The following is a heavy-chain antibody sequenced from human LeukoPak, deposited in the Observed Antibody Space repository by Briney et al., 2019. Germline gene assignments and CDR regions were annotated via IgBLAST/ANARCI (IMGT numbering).Heavy chain of an antibody. V-gene: IGHV3-21*01. J-gene: IGHJ1*01. D-gene: IGHD3-22*01. CDR2: ISSGSTYI. CDR3: ARKGYYASSGYLGYFQH. Sequence: GGSLRLSCAASGFSFNTYSMNWVRQAPGKGLEWVSYISSGSTYIYYADSVKGRFTISRDNGKNSLYLQMNSLRAEDTAVYYCARKGYYASSGYLGYFQHWGQGTPVTVSS. CDR1: GFSFNTYS.